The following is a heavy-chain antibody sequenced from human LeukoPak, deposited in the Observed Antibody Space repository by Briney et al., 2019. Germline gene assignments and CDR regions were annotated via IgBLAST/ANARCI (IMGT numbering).Heavy chain of an antibody. V-gene: IGHV3-74*01. J-gene: IGHJ4*02. CDR2: ISSDGTST. CDR3: PREDQLERLEY. D-gene: IGHD1-1*01. Sequence: GGSLRLSCVVSGFTFRGYWIHWVRQAPGKGLVWVARISSDGTSTSYVDSVKGRFSISRDNAKKTLYLQMNSLRAEDTAVYYCPREDQLERLEYWGQGTLVTVSS. CDR1: GFTFRGYW.